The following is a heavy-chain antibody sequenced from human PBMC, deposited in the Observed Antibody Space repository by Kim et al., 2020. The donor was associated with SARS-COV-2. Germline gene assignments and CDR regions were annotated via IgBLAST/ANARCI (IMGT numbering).Heavy chain of an antibody. V-gene: IGHV5-51*01. CDR3: ARSAGPYDYYFDY. J-gene: IGHJ4*02. Sequence: RYSPSFQGQVTISAAQSTTTAYLQWSSLKASDTAMYYCARSAGPYDYYFDYWGQGTLVTVSS. D-gene: IGHD3-16*01.